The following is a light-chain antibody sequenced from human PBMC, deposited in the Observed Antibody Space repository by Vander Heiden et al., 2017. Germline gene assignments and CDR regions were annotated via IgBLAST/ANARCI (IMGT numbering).Light chain of an antibody. J-gene: IGKJ2*01. V-gene: IGKV2-40*01. Sequence: DIVLTQTPHSLPVSPGETASIKCRSSQSLLQSDDRNTYLAWYQQKPGQSPKRLIYSASNRASGVPERFSGSGSGTDFTLKISRVEAEDVAIYYCKQHLNFPRAFGHGTKVDIK. CDR1: QSLLQSDDRNTY. CDR3: KQHLNFPRA. CDR2: SAS.